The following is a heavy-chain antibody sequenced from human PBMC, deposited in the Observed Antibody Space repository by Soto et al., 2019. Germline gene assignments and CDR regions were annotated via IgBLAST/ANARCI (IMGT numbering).Heavy chain of an antibody. J-gene: IGHJ6*03. V-gene: IGHV1-8*01. CDR3: ARGYYYGSGERKDYYYYYMDV. D-gene: IGHD3-10*01. Sequence: ASVKVSCKASGYTFTSYDINWVRQATGQGLEWMGWMNPNSGNTGYAQKFQGRVTMTRNTSISTAYMELSSLRSEDTAVYYCARGYYYGSGERKDYYYYYMDVWGKGTTVTVSS. CDR1: GYTFTSYD. CDR2: MNPNSGNT.